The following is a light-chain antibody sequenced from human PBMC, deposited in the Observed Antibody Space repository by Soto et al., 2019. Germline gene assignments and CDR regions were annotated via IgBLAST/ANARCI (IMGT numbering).Light chain of an antibody. J-gene: IGLJ1*01. V-gene: IGLV2-14*01. Sequence: QSALTQPASVSGSPGQSITISCTGTRRDVGGYNYVSWYQQHPGKAPKLMIYDVTKRPSGVSDRFSGSKSGNTASLTICGLQAEDEADYYCSSFTSSSTRVFGTGTKLTVL. CDR1: RRDVGGYNY. CDR3: SSFTSSSTRV. CDR2: DVT.